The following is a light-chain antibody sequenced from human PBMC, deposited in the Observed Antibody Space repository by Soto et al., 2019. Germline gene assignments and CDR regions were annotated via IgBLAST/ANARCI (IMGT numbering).Light chain of an antibody. Sequence: AIQLTQSPSSLSASVGDRVTVTCRASQDIRNYLAWYQQKPGKAPKLLICDASTLYSGVPSRFSGSGSGTDFTLTISGLQPEDSATYYCLQDFSYPRTFGQGTKVDI. J-gene: IGKJ1*01. CDR2: DAS. CDR1: QDIRNY. CDR3: LQDFSYPRT. V-gene: IGKV1-6*01.